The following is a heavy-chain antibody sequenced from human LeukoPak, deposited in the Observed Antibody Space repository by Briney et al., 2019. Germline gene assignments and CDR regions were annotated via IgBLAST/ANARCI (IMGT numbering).Heavy chain of an antibody. CDR2: IYHSGST. J-gene: IGHJ4*02. CDR1: GYSISSGYY. Sequence: SETLSLTCTVSGYSISSGYYWGWIRQPPGKGLEWIGSIYHSGSTYYNPSLKNRVTISVDTSKNQFSLKLSSVTAADTAMYYCAKSNGYGLIDYWGQGTLVTVSS. CDR3: AKSNGYGLIDY. V-gene: IGHV4-38-2*02. D-gene: IGHD5-12*01.